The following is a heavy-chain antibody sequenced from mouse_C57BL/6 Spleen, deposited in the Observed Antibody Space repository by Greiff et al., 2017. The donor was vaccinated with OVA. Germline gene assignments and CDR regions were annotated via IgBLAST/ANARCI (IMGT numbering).Heavy chain of an antibody. Sequence: VKLVESGPELVKPGASVKLSCKASGYTFTSYDINWVKQRPGQGLEWIGWIYPRDGSTKYNEKFKGKATLTVDTSSSTAYMELHSLTSEDSAVYFCARSEYGKGYAMDYWGQGTSVTVSS. J-gene: IGHJ4*01. CDR1: GYTFTSYD. CDR3: ARSEYGKGYAMDY. CDR2: IYPRDGST. V-gene: IGHV1-85*01. D-gene: IGHD1-1*02.